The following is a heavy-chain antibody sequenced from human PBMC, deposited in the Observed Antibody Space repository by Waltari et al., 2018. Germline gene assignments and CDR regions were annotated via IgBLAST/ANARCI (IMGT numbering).Heavy chain of an antibody. D-gene: IGHD3-10*01. CDR2: INPSGGST. CDR3: ARVTADGSGSYYNGPVGDY. J-gene: IGHJ4*02. Sequence: QVQLVQSGAEVKKPGASEKVSCKASGYTFTSYYMHWVRQAPGQGLEWMGIINPSGGSTSYAQKFQGRVTMTRDTSTSTVYMELSSLRSEDTAVYYCARVTADGSGSYYNGPVGDYWGQGTLVTVSS. CDR1: GYTFTSYY. V-gene: IGHV1-46*01.